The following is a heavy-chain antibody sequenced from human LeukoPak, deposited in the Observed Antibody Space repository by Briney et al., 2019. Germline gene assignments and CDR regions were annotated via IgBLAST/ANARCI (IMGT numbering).Heavy chain of an antibody. D-gene: IGHD7-27*01. CDR1: GYTFTNYD. CDR3: ARTPPNWGADY. V-gene: IGHV1-8*01. J-gene: IGHJ4*02. Sequence: VASVKVSCKTSGYTFTNYDINWVRQATGQGFEWMGWMSLNSGNTGYAQKFQDRVAMTMDTCIRTAYMELSSLRSEDTAVYYCARTPPNWGADYWGQGTLVTVSS. CDR2: MSLNSGNT.